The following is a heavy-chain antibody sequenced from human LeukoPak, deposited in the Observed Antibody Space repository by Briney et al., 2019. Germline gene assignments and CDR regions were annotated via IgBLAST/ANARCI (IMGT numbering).Heavy chain of an antibody. V-gene: IGHV3-74*01. D-gene: IGHD4-17*01. J-gene: IGHJ4*02. Sequence: GFALRLSCAASGFTFSIYWIHWVRQTPGTGLVWGSRINIDGKSKNYAHSVQGRSTLSRDSDKNTLYLQVDSLSVEDTAVYLFARDLYGRRDYWGQGTLVAVSS. CDR3: ARDLYGRRDY. CDR2: INIDGKSK. CDR1: GFTFSIYW.